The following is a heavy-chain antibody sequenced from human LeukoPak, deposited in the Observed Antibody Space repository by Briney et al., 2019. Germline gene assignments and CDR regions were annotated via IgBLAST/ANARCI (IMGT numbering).Heavy chain of an antibody. CDR3: ARVWGSGTRGYYYSMDV. D-gene: IGHD3-10*01. CDR2: INPNSGGT. J-gene: IGHJ6*02. Sequence: ASVKVSCKASGYTFTGYYMHWVRQAPGQGLEWMGWINPNSGGTNYAQKFQGRVTMTRDTSISTAYMELSRLRSDDTAVYYCARVWGSGTRGYYYSMDVWGQGTTVTVSS. V-gene: IGHV1-2*02. CDR1: GYTFTGYY.